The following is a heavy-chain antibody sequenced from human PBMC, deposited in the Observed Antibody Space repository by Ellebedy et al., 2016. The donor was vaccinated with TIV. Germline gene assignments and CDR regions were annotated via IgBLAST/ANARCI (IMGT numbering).Heavy chain of an antibody. J-gene: IGHJ4*02. CDR2: IYYSGST. D-gene: IGHD6-19*01. V-gene: IGHV4-39*01. Sequence: MPSETLSLTCTVSGGSISSSSYYWGWIRQPPWTGLEWIGSIYYSGSTYYNPSLKSRVTISVDTSKNQFSLKLSSVTAADTAGYYCARQGHSSGWYVGEYYFDYWGQGTLVTVSS. CDR3: ARQGHSSGWYVGEYYFDY. CDR1: GGSISSSSYY.